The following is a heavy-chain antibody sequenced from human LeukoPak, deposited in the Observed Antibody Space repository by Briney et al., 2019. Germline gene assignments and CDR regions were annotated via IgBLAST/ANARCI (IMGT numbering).Heavy chain of an antibody. J-gene: IGHJ4*02. Sequence: GGSLRLSCVASGFTFDDYAIHWVRRAPGKGLEWVSGINWNSGSIGYADSVKGRFTISRDNAKNSLYLQMNSLRAEDTALYYCTKVGGVTSGPFDYWGQGTLVTVSS. D-gene: IGHD4-17*01. V-gene: IGHV3-9*01. CDR2: INWNSGSI. CDR3: TKVGGVTSGPFDY. CDR1: GFTFDDYA.